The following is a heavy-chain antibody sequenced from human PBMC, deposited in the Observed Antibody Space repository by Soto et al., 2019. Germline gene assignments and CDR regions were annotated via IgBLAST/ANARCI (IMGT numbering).Heavy chain of an antibody. CDR2: VYYSGGT. D-gene: IGHD2-21*01. Sequence: VQLQESGPGLVKPSETLSLTCTVAGGSLTDHYWNWFRQSPGKGLHWIGYVYYSGGTNYNPSLTSRVTMSVDTSKNQFSLNLRSVTAADTAVYYCARGNDWKSSTFDIWGQGTMVSVSS. V-gene: IGHV4-59*11. J-gene: IGHJ3*02. CDR1: GGSLTDHY. CDR3: ARGNDWKSSTFDI.